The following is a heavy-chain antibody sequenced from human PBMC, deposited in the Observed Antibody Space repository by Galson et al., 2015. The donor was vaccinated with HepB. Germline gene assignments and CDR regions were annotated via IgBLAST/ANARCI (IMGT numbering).Heavy chain of an antibody. CDR1: GFTFSSYA. J-gene: IGHJ3*02. CDR3: ASFYLGGVDAFDI. D-gene: IGHD3-16*01. CDR2: ISGSGGST. V-gene: IGHV3-23*01. Sequence: SLRLSCAASGFTFSSYAMSWVRQAPGKGLEWVSAISGSGGSTYYADSVKGRFTISRDNSKNTLYLQMNSLRAGDTAVYYCASFYLGGVDAFDIWGQGTMVTVSS.